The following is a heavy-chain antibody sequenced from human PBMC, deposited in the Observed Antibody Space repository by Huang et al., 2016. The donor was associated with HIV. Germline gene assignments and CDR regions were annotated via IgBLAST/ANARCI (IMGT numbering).Heavy chain of an antibody. Sequence: QVQLVESGGGVVQPGRSLRLSCAASGFTFSDYAIHWVRQAPGKGLEWVAVIAYDGTNKYYADCVQGRFTISRDNSRNTLYLQMNSLRAEDTAVYYCARVRTYYDILSPLDYWGQGTLVTVSS. V-gene: IGHV3-30-3*01. D-gene: IGHD3-9*01. J-gene: IGHJ4*02. CDR2: IAYDGTNK. CDR1: GFTFSDYA. CDR3: ARVRTYYDILSPLDY.